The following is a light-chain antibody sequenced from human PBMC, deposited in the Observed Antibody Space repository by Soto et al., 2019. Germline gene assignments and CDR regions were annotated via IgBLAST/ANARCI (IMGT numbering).Light chain of an antibody. V-gene: IGKV1-5*03. J-gene: IGKJ5*01. CDR2: EAS. CDR1: QAIDSW. Sequence: DIQMTQSPSSVSASVGDRVTITCRASQAIDSWLAWYQQKPGEAPKLLIYEASSLESGVTSRFSGSGSGTEFTLTISSLQPDDSATYYCQEYNSDSITFGQGTRLEIK. CDR3: QEYNSDSIT.